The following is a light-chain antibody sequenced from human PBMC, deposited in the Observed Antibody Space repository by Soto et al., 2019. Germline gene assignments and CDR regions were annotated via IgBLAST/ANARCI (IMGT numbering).Light chain of an antibody. J-gene: IGLJ1*01. CDR1: SSDVGSYTL. V-gene: IGLV2-23*01. CDR3: CSYAGSGTYL. CDR2: DDT. Sequence: QSALTQPASVSGSPGQSITISCTGTSSDVGSYTLVSWYQQYPGKAPKVMIHDDTQRPSGVSNRFSGSKSGNTASLTISGLHADDEADYYCCSYAGSGTYLFGTGTKLTVL.